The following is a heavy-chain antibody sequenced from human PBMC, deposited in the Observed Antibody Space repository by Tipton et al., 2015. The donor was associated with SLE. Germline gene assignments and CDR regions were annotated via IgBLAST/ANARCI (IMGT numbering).Heavy chain of an antibody. CDR1: GFTFSSYA. D-gene: IGHD6-13*01. V-gene: IGHV3-23*01. J-gene: IGHJ4*02. CDR2: ISGSGGST. CDR3: ARGQFGCAAVGSWSVDY. Sequence: SLRLSCAASGFTFSSYAMSWVRQAPGKGLEWVSDISGSGGSTYYADSVKGRFTISRDNSKNTLYLQMDSLRAEDTAVYYCARGQFGCAAVGSWSVDYWGEGTLVTVSS.